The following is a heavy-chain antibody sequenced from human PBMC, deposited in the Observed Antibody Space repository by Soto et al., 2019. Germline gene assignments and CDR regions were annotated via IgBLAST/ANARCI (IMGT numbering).Heavy chain of an antibody. J-gene: IGHJ4*02. CDR2: IIPIFGTA. V-gene: IGHV1-69*13. D-gene: IGHD3-22*01. Sequence: SVKVSCKASGGTFNNYAISWVRQAPGQGLEWMGGIIPIFGTANYAQKFQDRVTITADESTTTAYMELRSLRSEDTAVYYCARGVDYDRGGYYYFYWGQGTLVTVYS. CDR1: GGTFNNYA. CDR3: ARGVDYDRGGYYYFY.